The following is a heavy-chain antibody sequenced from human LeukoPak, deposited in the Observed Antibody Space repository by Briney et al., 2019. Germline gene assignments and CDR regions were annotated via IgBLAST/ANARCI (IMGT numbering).Heavy chain of an antibody. Sequence: GGSLRLSCAASGFTFSSYWMSWVRQAPGKGLEWVANIKQDGSEKYYVDSVKGRFTISSDNAKNSLYLQMNSLRAEDTAVYHCARERDGSNEDYWGQGTLVTVSS. D-gene: IGHD1-1*01. CDR1: GFTFSSYW. J-gene: IGHJ4*02. V-gene: IGHV3-7*01. CDR3: ARERDGSNEDY. CDR2: IKQDGSEK.